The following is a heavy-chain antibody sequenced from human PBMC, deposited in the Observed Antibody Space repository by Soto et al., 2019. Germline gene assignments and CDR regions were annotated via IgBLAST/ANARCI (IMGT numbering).Heavy chain of an antibody. CDR1: GLTCSGYG. V-gene: IGHV3-33*01. J-gene: IGHJ4*02. CDR3: ARGRFDWLRYYFDY. Sequence: PGGSLRLSCAASGLTCSGYGMHWVRKDQGKGLEWVAVIWYDGSNKYYADSVKGRFTISRDNSKNTLYLQMNSLRAEDTVVYYCARGRFDWLRYYFDYWGQGPLVTVSS. CDR2: IWYDGSNK. D-gene: IGHD3-9*01.